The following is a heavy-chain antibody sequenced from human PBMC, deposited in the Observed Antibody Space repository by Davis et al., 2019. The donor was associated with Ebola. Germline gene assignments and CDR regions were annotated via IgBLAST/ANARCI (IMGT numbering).Heavy chain of an antibody. CDR3: AKPPNYYDFWSGYYTS. Sequence: GESLKISCAASGFTFSSYAMSWVRQAPGKGLEWVSVISGSGGSTYYADSVKGRFTISRDNSKNTLYLQMNSLRAEDTAVYYCAKPPNYYDFWSGYYTSWGQGTLVTVSS. CDR1: GFTFSSYA. CDR2: ISGSGGST. J-gene: IGHJ4*02. D-gene: IGHD3-3*01. V-gene: IGHV3-23*01.